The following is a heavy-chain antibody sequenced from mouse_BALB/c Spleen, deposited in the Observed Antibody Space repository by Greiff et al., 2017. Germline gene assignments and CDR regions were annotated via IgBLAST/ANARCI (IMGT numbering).Heavy chain of an antibody. D-gene: IGHD2-14*01. Sequence: QVQLQQSGPQLVRPGASVKISCKASGYSFTSYWMHWVKQRPGQGLEWIGMIDPSDSETRLNQKFKDKATLTVDKSSSTAYMQLSSPTSEDSAVYYCARLDRSPFDYWGQGTTLTVSS. CDR1: GYSFTSYW. CDR2: IDPSDSET. V-gene: IGHV1S126*01. CDR3: ARLDRSPFDY. J-gene: IGHJ2*01.